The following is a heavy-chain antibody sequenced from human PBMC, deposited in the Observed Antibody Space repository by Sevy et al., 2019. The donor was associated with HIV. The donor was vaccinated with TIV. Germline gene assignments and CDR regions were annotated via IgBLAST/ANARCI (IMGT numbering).Heavy chain of an antibody. Sequence: GGSLRLSCAVSGFTFSGYAMNWVRQAPGKGLEWVSAINGKGRSTHYADSVEGRFTISRDNSKNTLYLQMNSLRAEDMAVYYCAKTIDSGGGVVPAANYFYYGMDVWGQGTTVTVSS. CDR2: INGKGRST. J-gene: IGHJ6*02. D-gene: IGHD2-2*01. V-gene: IGHV3-23*01. CDR1: GFTFSGYA. CDR3: AKTIDSGGGVVPAANYFYYGMDV.